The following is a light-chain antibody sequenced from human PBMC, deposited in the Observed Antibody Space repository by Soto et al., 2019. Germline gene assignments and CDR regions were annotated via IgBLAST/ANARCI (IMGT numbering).Light chain of an antibody. V-gene: IGLV8-61*01. CDR3: VLYMGSGIWV. J-gene: IGLJ3*02. Sequence: QAVVTQEPPFSVSPGGTVTLTCGLSSGSVSTSNYPTWYQQTPGQSPRTLIYSTNTRSSGAPSRFSGSILGNKAALTITGAQADDESDYYCVLYMGSGIWVFGGGTKLTVL. CDR1: SGSVSTSNY. CDR2: STN.